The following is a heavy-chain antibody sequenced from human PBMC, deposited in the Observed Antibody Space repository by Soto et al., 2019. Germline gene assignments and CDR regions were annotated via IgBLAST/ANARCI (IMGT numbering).Heavy chain of an antibody. Sequence: SVKVSCKASGFTFTSSAVQWVRQARGQRLEWIGWIVVGSGNTNYAQKFQERVTITRDMSTSTAYMELSSLRSEDTAVYSCAADVGLRGYGRFYYYYYGIDVWGQGTTVTVSS. CDR2: IVVGSGNT. D-gene: IGHD5-12*01. J-gene: IGHJ6*02. V-gene: IGHV1-58*01. CDR3: AADVGLRGYGRFYYYYYGIDV. CDR1: GFTFTSSA.